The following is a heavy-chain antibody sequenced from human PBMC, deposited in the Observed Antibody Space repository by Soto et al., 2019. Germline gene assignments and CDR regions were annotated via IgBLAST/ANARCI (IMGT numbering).Heavy chain of an antibody. D-gene: IGHD1-1*01. Sequence: QVQLQESGPGLVKPSETLSLTCTVSGGSISSYYWSWIRQPPGKGLEWIGYIYYSGSTNYNPSLTXRVPISVDTSKNQFSLNLSSMTAADTAVYYCARRYGYSFDYWGQGTLVTVSS. V-gene: IGHV4-59*08. CDR2: IYYSGST. J-gene: IGHJ4*02. CDR1: GGSISSYY. CDR3: ARRYGYSFDY.